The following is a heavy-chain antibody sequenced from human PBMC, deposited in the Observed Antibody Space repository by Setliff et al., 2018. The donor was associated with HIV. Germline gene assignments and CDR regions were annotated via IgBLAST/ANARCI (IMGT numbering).Heavy chain of an antibody. Sequence: TSETLSLTCTVSGGSITRTPYFWGWIRQPPGGGLEWIGHLDHTGNPYYNPPLKSRITISMDASKNQFSLRLNSLTAADTAIYYCASDITFSWYYHWGQGTLVTVSS. D-gene: IGHD6-13*01. CDR3: ASDITFSWYYH. CDR1: GGSITRTPYF. CDR2: LDHTGNP. J-gene: IGHJ4*02. V-gene: IGHV4-39*07.